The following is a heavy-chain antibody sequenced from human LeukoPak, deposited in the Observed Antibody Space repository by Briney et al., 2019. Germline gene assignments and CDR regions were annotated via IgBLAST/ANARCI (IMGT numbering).Heavy chain of an antibody. Sequence: PSETLSLTCTVSGGSISTSNYYWGWIRQPPGKGLEWIGNIFYSGSTYYSPSLKSRVTISLDTSKNQFSLKLSSVTAADTAVYYCARSITNYMDYWGQGTLVTVSS. V-gene: IGHV4-39*07. CDR2: IFYSGST. D-gene: IGHD2-21*01. CDR3: ARSITNYMDY. J-gene: IGHJ4*02. CDR1: GGSISTSNYY.